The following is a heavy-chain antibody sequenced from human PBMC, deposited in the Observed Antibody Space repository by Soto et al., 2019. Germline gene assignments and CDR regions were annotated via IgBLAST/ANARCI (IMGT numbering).Heavy chain of an antibody. Sequence: QVQLVESGGGVVQPGRSLRLSCAASGFTFSSYAMHWVRQAPGKGLEWVAVISYDGSNKYYADSVKGRFTISRDNSKNTLYLQMNSLRAEDTAVYYCARDEGPYYYYGMDVWGQGTTVTVSS. J-gene: IGHJ6*02. V-gene: IGHV3-30-3*01. CDR2: ISYDGSNK. CDR1: GFTFSSYA. CDR3: ARDEGPYYYYGMDV.